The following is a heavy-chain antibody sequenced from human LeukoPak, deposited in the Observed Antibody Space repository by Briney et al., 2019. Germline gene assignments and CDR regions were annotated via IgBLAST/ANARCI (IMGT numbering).Heavy chain of an antibody. CDR3: ARETFRNFQH. CDR2: MNPNSGNT. Sequence: ASVKVSCKASGYTFTRYDMNWVRQATGQGLEWMGWMNPNSGNTGYAQKFQGRVTMTRDTSISTAYMELSRLRSDDTAVYYCARETFRNFQHWGQGTLVTVSS. V-gene: IGHV1-8*01. CDR1: GYTFTRYD. J-gene: IGHJ1*01. D-gene: IGHD2/OR15-2a*01.